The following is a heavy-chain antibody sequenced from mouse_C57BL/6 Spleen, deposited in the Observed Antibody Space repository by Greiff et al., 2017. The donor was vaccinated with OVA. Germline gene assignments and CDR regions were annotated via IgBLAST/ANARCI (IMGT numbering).Heavy chain of an antibody. CDR2: INYDGSST. V-gene: IGHV5-16*01. J-gene: IGHJ2*01. Sequence: EVKLVESEGGLVQPGSSMKLSCTASGFTFSDYYMAWVRQVPEKGLEWVANINYDGSSTYYLDSLKSRFIISRDNAKNILYLQLSSLKSEDTATYYCARAGPFTTVVFDYWGQGTTLTVSS. CDR3: ARAGPFTTVVFDY. D-gene: IGHD1-1*01. CDR1: GFTFSDYY.